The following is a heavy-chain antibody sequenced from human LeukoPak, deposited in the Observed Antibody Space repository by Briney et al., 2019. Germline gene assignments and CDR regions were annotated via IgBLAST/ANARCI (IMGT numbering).Heavy chain of an antibody. CDR1: GFTFSSYA. V-gene: IGHV3-23*01. D-gene: IGHD1-1*01. CDR2: ISGSGGST. Sequence: GGSLRLSCAASGFTFSSYAMSWVRQAPGKWLEWVSAISGSGGSTYYADSVKGRFTISRDNSKNTLYLQMNSLRAEDTAIYYCAKSLQLERRGVYYFDYWGQGTLVTVSS. J-gene: IGHJ4*02. CDR3: AKSLQLERRGVYYFDY.